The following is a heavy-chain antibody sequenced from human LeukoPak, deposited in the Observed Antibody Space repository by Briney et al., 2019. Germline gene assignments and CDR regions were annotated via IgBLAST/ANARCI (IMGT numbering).Heavy chain of an antibody. Sequence: SETLSLTCTVSGGSISSNYWSWIRQPPGKGLEWIGYIYYSGSTNYNPSLKSRVTISVDTSKNQFSLKLSSVTAADTAVYYCARGGIAAAGTPVDYWGQGTLVTVSS. D-gene: IGHD6-13*01. CDR1: GGSISSNY. CDR3: ARGGIAAAGTPVDY. CDR2: IYYSGST. V-gene: IGHV4-59*01. J-gene: IGHJ4*02.